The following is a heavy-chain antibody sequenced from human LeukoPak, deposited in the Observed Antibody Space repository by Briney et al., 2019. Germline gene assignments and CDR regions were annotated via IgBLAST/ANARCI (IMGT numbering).Heavy chain of an antibody. J-gene: IGHJ3*02. V-gene: IGHV1-69*13. CDR3: ARSTPDYSAFDI. CDR1: GGTFSSYA. D-gene: IGHD4-11*01. CDR2: IIPIFGTA. Sequence: ASVKVSCKASGGTFSSYAISWVRQAPGQGLEWMGGIIPIFGTANYAQKFQGRVTITADESTSTAYMELGSLRSEDTAVYYCARSTPDYSAFDIWGQGTMVTVSS.